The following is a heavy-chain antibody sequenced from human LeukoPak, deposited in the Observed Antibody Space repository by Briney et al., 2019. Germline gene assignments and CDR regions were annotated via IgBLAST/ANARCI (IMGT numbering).Heavy chain of an antibody. CDR2: IYYSGRT. CDR1: GGSISSYC. V-gene: IGHV4-59*01. Sequence: KPSACLSLTCTVSGGSISSYCCSCIRQPPGKGLEWIGYIYYSGRTNYNPSLKGRVTISVDTSKNQYSLKLSSVTAADTAVYYWARGYGYLDVWGQGTTVTVSS. CDR3: ARGYGYLDV. J-gene: IGHJ6*02. D-gene: IGHD5-18*01.